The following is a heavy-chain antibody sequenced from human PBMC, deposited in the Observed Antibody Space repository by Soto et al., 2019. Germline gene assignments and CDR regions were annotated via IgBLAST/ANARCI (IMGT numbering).Heavy chain of an antibody. Sequence: EVQLVESGGGLVQPGGSLRLSCAASGFTFSNYWMSWVRQAPGKGLEWVANIKQDGSEKYYVDSVKGRFTISRDNAKNSLYLQMNSLRAVDTALYYCARSPGYCSGGTCYREYFQHWGQGTLVTVSS. J-gene: IGHJ1*01. CDR2: IKQDGSEK. CDR1: GFTFSNYW. CDR3: ARSPGYCSGGTCYREYFQH. V-gene: IGHV3-7*01. D-gene: IGHD2-15*01.